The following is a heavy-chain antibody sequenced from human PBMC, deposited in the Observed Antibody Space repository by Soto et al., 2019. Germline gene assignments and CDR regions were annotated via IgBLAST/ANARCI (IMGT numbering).Heavy chain of an antibody. Sequence: ASVKVSCKVSGYTLTELSMHWVRQAPGKGLEWMGGFDPEDGETIYAQKFQGRVTMTRNTSTNTAYIELSSLTSDDTAVYYCATSGGGWYLYWGQGTLVTVS. J-gene: IGHJ4*02. D-gene: IGHD6-19*01. CDR3: ATSGGGWYLY. CDR1: GYTLTELS. CDR2: FDPEDGET. V-gene: IGHV1-24*01.